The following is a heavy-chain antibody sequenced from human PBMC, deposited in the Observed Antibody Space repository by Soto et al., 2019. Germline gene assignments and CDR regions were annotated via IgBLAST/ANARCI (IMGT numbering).Heavy chain of an antibody. Sequence: PGGSLRLSCAAPGFTFSSYSMNWVRQAPGKGLEWVSSISSSSSYIYYADSVKGRFTISRDNAKNSLYLQMNSLRAEDTALYYCAKDAAIPHKIDYYYYYMDVWGKGTTVTVSS. CDR3: AKDAAIPHKIDYYYYYMDV. CDR1: GFTFSSYS. D-gene: IGHD2-2*02. CDR2: ISSSSSYI. J-gene: IGHJ6*03. V-gene: IGHV3-21*04.